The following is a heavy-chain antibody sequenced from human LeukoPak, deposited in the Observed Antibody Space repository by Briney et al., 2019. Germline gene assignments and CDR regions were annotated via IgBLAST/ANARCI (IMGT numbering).Heavy chain of an antibody. V-gene: IGHV3-30*02. CDR3: ARDRYYGSGSYPHFDS. Sequence: GGSLRLSCAASGFTFSSYGVHWVRQAPGKGLEWVAFIRYDGSNKYYADSVKGRFTISRDNSKNTLYLQMSSLRDEDTAVYYCARDRYYGSGSYPHFDSWGQGTLVTVSS. CDR2: IRYDGSNK. J-gene: IGHJ4*02. D-gene: IGHD3-10*01. CDR1: GFTFSSYG.